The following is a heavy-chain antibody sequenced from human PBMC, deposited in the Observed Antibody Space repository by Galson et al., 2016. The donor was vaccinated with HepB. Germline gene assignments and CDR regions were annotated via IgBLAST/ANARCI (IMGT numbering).Heavy chain of an antibody. V-gene: IGHV3-48*03. CDR1: GFTFSSYE. J-gene: IGHJ4*02. Sequence: SLRLSCAASGFTFSSYEMTWVRQAPGKGLEWVSYISSSGNTIYYADSVKGRFTISRDNAKNSLYLQMNSLRAEDTAVYYCAKDVGLYGFLDYWGQGTVVTVSS. CDR2: ISSSGNTI. D-gene: IGHD3/OR15-3a*01. CDR3: AKDVGLYGFLDY.